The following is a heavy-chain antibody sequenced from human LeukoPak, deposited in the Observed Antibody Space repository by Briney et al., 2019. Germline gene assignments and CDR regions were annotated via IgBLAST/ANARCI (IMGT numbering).Heavy chain of an antibody. J-gene: IGHJ5*02. CDR2: MYYSGST. CDR1: GGSISSSSYF. D-gene: IGHD3-22*01. Sequence: SETLSLTCTVSGGSISSSSYFWGWIRQPPGKGLEWIAYMYYSGSTYYNPSLKSRVTMSADTSKNQLSLKLSSVTAADTAVYYCARPYYYDSRIDPWGQGILVTVSS. CDR3: ARPYYYDSRIDP. V-gene: IGHV4-30-4*08.